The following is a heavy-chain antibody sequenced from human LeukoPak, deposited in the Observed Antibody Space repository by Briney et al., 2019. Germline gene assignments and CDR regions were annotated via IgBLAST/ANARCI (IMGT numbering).Heavy chain of an antibody. CDR1: GGSLSSYY. D-gene: IGHD3-10*01. CDR3: ARERLTMVRGVIGYYYYGMDV. V-gene: IGHV4-59*01. Sequence: SETLSLTCTVSGGSLSSYYWSWIRQPPGKGLEWIGYICYSGSTNYNPSLKSRVTISVDTSKNQFSLKLSSVTAADTAVYYCARERLTMVRGVIGYYYYGMDVWGQGTTVTVSS. CDR2: ICYSGST. J-gene: IGHJ6*02.